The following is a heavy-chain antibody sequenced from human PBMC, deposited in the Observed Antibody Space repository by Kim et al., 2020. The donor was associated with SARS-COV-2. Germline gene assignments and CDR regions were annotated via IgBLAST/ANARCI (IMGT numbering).Heavy chain of an antibody. CDR1: GYSFTSYW. J-gene: IGHJ6*02. CDR3: SRTDSSGPRHYYYYYYGMDV. Sequence: GESLKISCKGSGYSFTSYWIGWVRQMPGKGLEWMGIIYPGDSDTRYSPSFQGQVTITADKSISTAYLQWSSLKASDTAMYYCSRTDSSGPRHYYYYYYGMDVWGQGTTVTVSS. CDR2: IYPGDSDT. D-gene: IGHD3-22*01. V-gene: IGHV5-51*01.